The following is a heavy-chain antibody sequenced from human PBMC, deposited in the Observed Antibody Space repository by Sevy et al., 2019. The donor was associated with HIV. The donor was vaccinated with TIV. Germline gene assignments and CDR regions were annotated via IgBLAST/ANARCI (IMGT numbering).Heavy chain of an antibody. Sequence: GGSLRLSCAASGFTFSSYWRNWVRQAPGKGREWVANIKEDGSDKYYGDSVKGRLTISRDNAQNSLYLEMNSLRAEDTAVYYCARWDVWGKGTTVTVSS. CDR2: IKEDGSDK. CDR1: GFTFSSYW. V-gene: IGHV3-7*01. J-gene: IGHJ6*04. CDR3: ARWDV.